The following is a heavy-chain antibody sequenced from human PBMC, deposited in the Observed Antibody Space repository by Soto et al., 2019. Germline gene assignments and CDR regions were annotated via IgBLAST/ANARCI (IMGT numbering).Heavy chain of an antibody. CDR1: GFTLSDYY. V-gene: IGHV3-11*01. CDR3: ARDGLDYYGLDG. Sequence: QVQLVESGGGLVKPGESLRLSCAASGFTLSDYYMTWVRQTPGKGLEWISYISSTGGTVNYADSVKGRFTISRDNIKNSLFLQMTSLRDEDTAVYYCARDGLDYYGLDGWGQGTTVTVSS. CDR2: ISSTGGTV. J-gene: IGHJ6*02.